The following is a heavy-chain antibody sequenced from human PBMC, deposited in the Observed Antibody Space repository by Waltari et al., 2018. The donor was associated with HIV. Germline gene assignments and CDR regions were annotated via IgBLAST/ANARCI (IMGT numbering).Heavy chain of an antibody. CDR1: GGSFSGNY. J-gene: IGHJ4*02. CDR2: INHAGIT. V-gene: IGHV4-34*01. Sequence: QVQLNQWGAGLLKPSETLSLTFAVYGGSFSGNYWTWTRQPPGKGLEWIGEINHAGITNYNPSVKSRVTMSVDTSMNQFSLKLTSVTAADTALYYCARRAPMAYFDYWGQGSLVTVSS. CDR3: ARRAPMAYFDY. D-gene: IGHD2-8*01.